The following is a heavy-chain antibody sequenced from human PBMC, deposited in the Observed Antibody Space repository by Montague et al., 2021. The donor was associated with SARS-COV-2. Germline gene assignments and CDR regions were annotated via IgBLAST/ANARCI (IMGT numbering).Heavy chain of an antibody. V-gene: IGHV4-59*01. CDR3: ARITYDNAYGMDV. CDR1: GGSISTYS. Sequence: SETLSLTCTVSGGSISTYSCNWIRQFPGQGLGWMCYIDYSGSSNYNHYLQSRDRISVDTSKIQFSLKLNSVTAADTAIYYCARITYDNAYGMDVWGQGTIVTVSS. CDR2: IDYSGSS. D-gene: IGHD3-9*01. J-gene: IGHJ6*02.